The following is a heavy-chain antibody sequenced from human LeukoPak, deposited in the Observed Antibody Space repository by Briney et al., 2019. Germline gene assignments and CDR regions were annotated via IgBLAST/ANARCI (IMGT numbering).Heavy chain of an antibody. Sequence: EASVKVSCKASGYTFTSYDINWVRQATGQGLEWMGWMNPNSGNTGYAQKFQGRVTITRNTSISTAYMELSSLRSEDTAVYYCARPGYSSGWYDYWGQGTLVTVSS. CDR2: MNPNSGNT. CDR3: ARPGYSSGWYDY. V-gene: IGHV1-8*03. CDR1: GYTFTSYD. J-gene: IGHJ4*02. D-gene: IGHD6-19*01.